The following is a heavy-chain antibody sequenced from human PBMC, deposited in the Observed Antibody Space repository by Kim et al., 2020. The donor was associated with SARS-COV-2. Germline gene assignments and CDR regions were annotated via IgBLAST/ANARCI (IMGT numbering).Heavy chain of an antibody. D-gene: IGHD2-2*01. J-gene: IGHJ3*02. CDR3: ARGGVLVPAVDAFDI. CDR1: GGSISSYY. V-gene: IGHV4-59*01. Sequence: SETLSLTCTVSGGSISSYYWSWVRQPPGKGLEWIGYIYYRGSTNYNPSLKSRVTMSVDTSKNQFSLKLTSVTPADTAVYYCARGGVLVPAVDAFDIWGQG. CDR2: IYYRGST.